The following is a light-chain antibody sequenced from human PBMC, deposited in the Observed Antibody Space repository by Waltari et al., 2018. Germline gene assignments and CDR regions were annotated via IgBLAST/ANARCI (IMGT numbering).Light chain of an antibody. CDR1: QSIGSY. V-gene: IGKV3-11*01. CDR3: QHRNTGLT. CDR2: DAS. Sequence: EIVLTQSPVTLSLSPGDTATLSCRASQSIGSYLAWYQRKPGQAPRLPIYDASNRAAGIPPRFSGGGSGTDFTLTISGLEPEDFAVYYCQHRNTGLTFGGGTKVEIE. J-gene: IGKJ4*01.